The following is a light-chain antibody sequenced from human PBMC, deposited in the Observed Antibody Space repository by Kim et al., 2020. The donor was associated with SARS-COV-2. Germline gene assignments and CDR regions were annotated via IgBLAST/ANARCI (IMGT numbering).Light chain of an antibody. CDR2: DAS. J-gene: IGKJ1*01. Sequence: DIQTTQSPSTLSASVGDRVTITCRASQSISSWLDWYQQKPGKPLNLLIYDASSLARGVPSRFSGTGSGTEFTLTISSLQPDDFATYYYRQYNASPWTFGQGTRVDIK. CDR3: RQYNASPWT. CDR1: QSISSW. V-gene: IGKV1-5*01.